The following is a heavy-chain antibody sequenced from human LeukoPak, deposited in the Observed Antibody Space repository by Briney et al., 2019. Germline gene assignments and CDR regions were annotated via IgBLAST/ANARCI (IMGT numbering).Heavy chain of an antibody. CDR1: GGSISSSSYY. J-gene: IGHJ4*02. Sequence: SETLSLTCTVSGGSISSSSYYWGWIRQPPGKGLEWIGSIYYSGSTYYNPSLKSRVTISVDTSKNQFSLKLSSVTAADTAVYYCARVQGLVALFDYWGQGTLVTVSS. CDR3: ARVQGLVALFDY. V-gene: IGHV4-39*07. D-gene: IGHD5-12*01. CDR2: IYYSGST.